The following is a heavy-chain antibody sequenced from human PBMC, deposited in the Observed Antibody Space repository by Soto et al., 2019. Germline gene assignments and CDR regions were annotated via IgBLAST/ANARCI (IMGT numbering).Heavy chain of an antibody. CDR1: GFTVSSNF. V-gene: IGHV3-53*01. J-gene: IGHJ3*02. D-gene: IGHD1-26*01. CDR3: AGGSSGGFDALHI. Sequence: WGSLRLSCAASGFTVSSNFMSWVRQAPGKGLEGVSAIYTGGSTYYADSVKGRFNISRDNYKNTLYLQMNRLSAEETAVSYCAGGSSGGFDALHIWGQGKMVTVSS. CDR2: IYTGGST.